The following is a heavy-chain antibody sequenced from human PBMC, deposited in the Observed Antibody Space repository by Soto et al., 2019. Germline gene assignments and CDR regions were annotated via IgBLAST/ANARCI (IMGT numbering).Heavy chain of an antibody. Sequence: QVQLVQSGAEVKKPGASVRVSCKASGYSFTDYHVHWVRQAPGQGREWLGRINPKRGGTSTAQKFQGWVPMTRDRLISTVSMELTRLRSDATAVYFCARGHSTECSNSVCYFFYNHEMGVWGRGPTVTVS. V-gene: IGHV1-2*04. CDR3: ARGHSTECSNSVCYFFYNHEMGV. CDR2: INPKRGGT. D-gene: IGHD2-8*01. CDR1: GYSFTDYH. J-gene: IGHJ6*03.